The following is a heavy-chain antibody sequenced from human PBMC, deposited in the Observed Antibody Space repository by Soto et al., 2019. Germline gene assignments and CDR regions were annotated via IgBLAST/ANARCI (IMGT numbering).Heavy chain of an antibody. CDR1: GGSISSGGYY. Sequence: PSETLSLTCTVSGGSISSGGYYWSWIRQHPGKGLEWIGYIYYSGSTYYNPSLKSRVTISVDTSKNQFSLKLSSVTAADTAVYYCARDNHYDSSGFDYWGQGTLVTVSS. V-gene: IGHV4-31*03. CDR2: IYYSGST. J-gene: IGHJ4*02. D-gene: IGHD3-22*01. CDR3: ARDNHYDSSGFDY.